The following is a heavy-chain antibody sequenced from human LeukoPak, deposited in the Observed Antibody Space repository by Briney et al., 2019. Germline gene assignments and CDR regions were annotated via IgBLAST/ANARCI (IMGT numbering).Heavy chain of an antibody. D-gene: IGHD6-19*01. CDR3: AKDPYSSGWYPHYYYMDV. V-gene: IGHV3-33*06. Sequence: PGGSLRLSCAASGFTFSSYGMHWVRQAPGKGLEWVAVIWYDGSNKYYADSVKGRFTISRDNSKNTLYLQMNSLRAADTAVYYCAKDPYSSGWYPHYYYMDVWGKGTTVTVSS. J-gene: IGHJ6*03. CDR2: IWYDGSNK. CDR1: GFTFSSYG.